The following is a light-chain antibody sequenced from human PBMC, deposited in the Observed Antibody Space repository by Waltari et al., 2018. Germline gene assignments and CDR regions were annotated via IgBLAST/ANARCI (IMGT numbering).Light chain of an antibody. V-gene: IGKV3-20*01. CDR1: QRVDSNY. CDR2: GAS. J-gene: IGKJ2*01. Sequence: VLLSQSPGTLSLSPGEAATLPCRASQRVDSNYLAWYQQKPGQPPRLLIYGASNRATGIPDRFSGSGSGTDFTLTIGRLEPEDVAVYYCQQYGRSPPYTFGQGTKLEIK. CDR3: QQYGRSPPYT.